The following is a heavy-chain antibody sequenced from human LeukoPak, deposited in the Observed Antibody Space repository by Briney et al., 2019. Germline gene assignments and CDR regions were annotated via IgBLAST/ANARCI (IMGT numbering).Heavy chain of an antibody. D-gene: IGHD2-15*01. CDR1: GFTFGDYA. V-gene: IGHV3-7*01. CDR2: IKQDGSEK. CDR3: AREGDYYCSGGSCYDY. Sequence: PGRSLRLSCTASGFTFGDYAMSWFRQAPGKGLEWVANIKQDGSEKYYVDSVKGRFTISRDNAKNSLYLQMNSLRAEDTAVYYCAREGDYYCSGGSCYDYWGQGTLVTVSS. J-gene: IGHJ4*02.